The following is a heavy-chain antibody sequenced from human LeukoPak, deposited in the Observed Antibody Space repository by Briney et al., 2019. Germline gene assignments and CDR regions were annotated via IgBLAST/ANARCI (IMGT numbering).Heavy chain of an antibody. Sequence: SETLSLTCAVSGYSISSGYYWGWIRHPPGKGLEWIGSIYHTGSTYYNPSLQSRVTISLDSPKNQFSLKLTSVTAADTAVYYCASGGTAVVMALTYYFDTWGQGTPVTVSS. CDR2: IYHTGST. D-gene: IGHD3-22*01. CDR1: GYSISSGYY. J-gene: IGHJ4*02. CDR3: ASGGTAVVMALTYYFDT. V-gene: IGHV4-38-2*01.